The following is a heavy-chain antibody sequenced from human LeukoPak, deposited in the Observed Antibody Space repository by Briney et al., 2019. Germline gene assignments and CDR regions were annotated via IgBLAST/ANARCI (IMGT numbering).Heavy chain of an antibody. CDR3: ARVGSGVRGVMTSDY. D-gene: IGHD3-10*01. CDR2: MNPNSGNT. V-gene: IGHV1-8*01. CDR1: GYTFTIYD. J-gene: IGHJ4*02. Sequence: GASVKVSCKASGYTFTIYDINWVRQAPGQGLEGMGWMNPNSGNTGYAQKFQGRVTMTRNTSISTAYMELSSLSSEDTAVYYCARVGSGVRGVMTSDYWGQGTLVTVSS.